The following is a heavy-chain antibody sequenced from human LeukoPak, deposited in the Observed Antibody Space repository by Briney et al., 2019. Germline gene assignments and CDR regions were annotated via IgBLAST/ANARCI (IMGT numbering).Heavy chain of an antibody. J-gene: IGHJ4*02. V-gene: IGHV3-23*01. CDR3: AKGLEPATDVKQTFDF. Sequence: GGSLRLSCVASGFTFTKYAMSWVRQGPGKGLEWVSAISSSGDKTHYVDSVKGRFTISRDNSRNTVYLQMNSLRVEDAALYYCAKGLEPATDVKQTFDFWGQGALVTVSS. CDR1: GFTFTKYA. D-gene: IGHD1-26*01. CDR2: ISSSGDKT.